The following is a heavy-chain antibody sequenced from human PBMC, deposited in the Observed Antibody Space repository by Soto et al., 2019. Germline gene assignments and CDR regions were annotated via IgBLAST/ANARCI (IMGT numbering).Heavy chain of an antibody. J-gene: IGHJ4*02. D-gene: IGHD2-2*01. CDR2: FSGSGDTT. V-gene: IGHV3-23*01. Sequence: GGSLRLSCAASGFTFSSYAMSWVRQAPGKGLEWVSAFSGSGDTTYYTDSVKGRFTISRDSSKNTLYLQMNSLRAEDTAVYYCAKGDCSSISCPLDFSGQGDLVTVSS. CDR1: GFTFSSYA. CDR3: AKGDCSSISCPLDF.